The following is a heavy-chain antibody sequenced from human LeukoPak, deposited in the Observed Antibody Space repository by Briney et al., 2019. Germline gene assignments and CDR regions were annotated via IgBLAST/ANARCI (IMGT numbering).Heavy chain of an antibody. CDR3: ARDLEVVAAVLDY. J-gene: IGHJ4*02. Sequence: GGSLRLSCAASGFTFSSYSMNRVRQAPGKGLEWVSSISSSSSYIYYADSVKGRFTISRDNAKNSLYLQMNSLRAEDTAVYYCARDLEVVAAVLDYWGQGTLVTVSS. V-gene: IGHV3-21*01. CDR1: GFTFSSYS. D-gene: IGHD2-15*01. CDR2: ISSSSSYI.